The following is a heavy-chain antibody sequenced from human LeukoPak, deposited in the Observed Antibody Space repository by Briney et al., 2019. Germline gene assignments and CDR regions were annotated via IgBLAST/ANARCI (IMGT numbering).Heavy chain of an antibody. CDR1: GFTFSDYY. Sequence: GGSLRLSCAASGFTFSDYYTSWIRQAPGKGLEWVSYISSSGSTIYYADSVKGRFTISRDNAKNSLYLQMNSLRAEDTAVYYCARHFVEYSSVNWFDPWGQGTLVTVSS. CDR3: ARHFVEYSSVNWFDP. J-gene: IGHJ5*02. CDR2: ISSSGSTI. D-gene: IGHD6-6*01. V-gene: IGHV3-11*01.